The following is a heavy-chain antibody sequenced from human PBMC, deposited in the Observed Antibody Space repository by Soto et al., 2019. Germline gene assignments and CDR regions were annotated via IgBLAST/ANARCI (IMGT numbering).Heavy chain of an antibody. CDR1: GFTFSYHY. J-gene: IGHJ4*02. CDR2: ISTSSSYT. CDR3: ARLRLTGYFDY. V-gene: IGHV3-11*03. Sequence: GSLRLSCVASGFTFSYHYMTWIRQAPGKGLEWLSYISTSSSYTNYADSVKGRFTISRDNAMNSLYLQMNSLRAEDTAVYYCARLRLTGYFDYGGQGT.